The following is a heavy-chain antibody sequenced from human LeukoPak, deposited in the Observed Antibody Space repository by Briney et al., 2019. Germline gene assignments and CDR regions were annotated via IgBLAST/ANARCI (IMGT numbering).Heavy chain of an antibody. V-gene: IGHV3-33*01. CDR2: IWYDGSTK. D-gene: IGHD3-22*01. CDR1: GFTFSSYG. J-gene: IGHJ4*02. Sequence: GGSLRLSCAASGFTFSSYGMHWVRQAPGKGLEWVAVIWYDGSTKYYAGSVRGRFTISRDNSKNTLYLQMNSLRAEDTAVYYCARAFYDSSGYYLPDDYWGQGTLVTVSS. CDR3: ARAFYDSSGYYLPDDY.